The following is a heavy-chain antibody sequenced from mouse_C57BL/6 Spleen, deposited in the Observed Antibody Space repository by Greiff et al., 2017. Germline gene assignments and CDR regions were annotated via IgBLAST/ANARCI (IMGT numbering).Heavy chain of an antibody. Sequence: QVQLQQSGAELVRPGTSVKVSCKASGYAFTNYLIEWVKQRPGQGLEWIGVINPGSGGTNYNEKFKGKATLTADKSSSTAYMQLSSLTSEDSAVYFCAILRDGDYFDYWGQGTTLTVSS. CDR1: GYAFTNYL. CDR3: AILRDGDYFDY. J-gene: IGHJ2*01. CDR2: INPGSGGT. V-gene: IGHV1-54*01.